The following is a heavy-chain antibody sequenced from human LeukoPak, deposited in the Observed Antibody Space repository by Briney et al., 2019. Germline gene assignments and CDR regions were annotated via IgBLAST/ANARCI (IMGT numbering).Heavy chain of an antibody. CDR3: AKDPLVRGVSYFDY. V-gene: IGHV3-23*01. CDR1: GFTFSSYA. CDR2: ISGSGGST. Sequence: GGSLRLSCAASGFTFSSYAMSWVRQAPGKGLEWVSAISGSGGSTYYADSVKGRLTISRDNSKNTLYLQMNSLRAEDTAVYYCAKDPLVRGVSYFDYWGQGTLVTVSS. J-gene: IGHJ4*02. D-gene: IGHD3-10*01.